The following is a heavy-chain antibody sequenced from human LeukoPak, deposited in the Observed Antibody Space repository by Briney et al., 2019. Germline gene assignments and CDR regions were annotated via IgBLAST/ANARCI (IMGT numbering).Heavy chain of an antibody. V-gene: IGHV3-23*01. J-gene: IGHJ4*02. CDR3: AKGRKISSTSCYTPFDY. D-gene: IGHD2-2*02. CDR1: GFTFSSYA. CDR2: ISGSGGST. Sequence: PGGSLRLPCAASGFTFSSYAMSWVRQAPGKGLEWVSAISGSGGSTYYADSVKGRFTISRDNSKNTLYLQMNSLRAEDTAVYYCAKGRKISSTSCYTPFDYWGQGTLVTVSS.